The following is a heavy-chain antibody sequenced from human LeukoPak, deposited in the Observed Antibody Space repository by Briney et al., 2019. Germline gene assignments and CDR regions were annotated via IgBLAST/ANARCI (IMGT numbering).Heavy chain of an antibody. Sequence: SVKVSCKASGGTFSSYAISWVRQAPGQGLEWMGGIIPIFGTANYTQKFQGRVTITTDESTSTAYMELSSLRSEDTAVYYCARASYSSGYYHDAFDIWGQGTMVTVSS. CDR2: IIPIFGTA. V-gene: IGHV1-69*05. D-gene: IGHD3-22*01. CDR1: GGTFSSYA. CDR3: ARASYSSGYYHDAFDI. J-gene: IGHJ3*02.